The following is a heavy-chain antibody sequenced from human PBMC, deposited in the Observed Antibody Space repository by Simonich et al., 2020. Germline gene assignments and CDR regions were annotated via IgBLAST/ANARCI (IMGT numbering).Heavy chain of an antibody. CDR1: GLTFSSYW. CDR3: ARNRLDY. J-gene: IGHJ4*02. CDR2: MNSDGSST. Sequence: EVQLVESGGGLVQPGGSLRLSCAASGLTFSSYWMHWVRQAPGKGRGGVERMNSDGSSTSYADSVKGRFTISRDNAKNTLYLQMNSLRAEDTAVYYWARNRLDYWGQGTLVTVSS. V-gene: IGHV3-74*01.